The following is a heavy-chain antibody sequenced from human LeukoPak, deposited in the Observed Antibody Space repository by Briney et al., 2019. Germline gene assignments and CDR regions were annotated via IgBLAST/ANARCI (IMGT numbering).Heavy chain of an antibody. CDR3: ARGGTYSSSYDY. CDR1: GFTFSSYS. J-gene: IGHJ4*02. CDR2: TSSSSSYI. V-gene: IGHV3-21*01. D-gene: IGHD6-13*01. Sequence: GGSLRLSCAASGFTFSSYSMNWVRQAPGKGLEWVSSTSSSSSYIYYADSVKGRFTISRDNAKNSLYLQMNSLRAEDTAVYYCARGGTYSSSYDYWGQGTLVTVSS.